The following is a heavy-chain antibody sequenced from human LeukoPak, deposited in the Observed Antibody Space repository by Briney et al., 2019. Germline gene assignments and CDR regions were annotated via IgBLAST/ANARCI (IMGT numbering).Heavy chain of an antibody. CDR1: GFTFSNYW. CDR2: INSDGSST. V-gene: IGHV3-74*01. D-gene: IGHD2-2*01. CDR3: ARVGVGMYHFDH. Sequence: GGSLRLSCAAAGFTFSNYWMHWVRQAPGKGLVWVSRINSDGSSTTYADSVEGRFTISRDNAKNTLYLQMSSLRAEDTAVYYCARVGVGMYHFDHWGQGTLVTVSS. J-gene: IGHJ4*02.